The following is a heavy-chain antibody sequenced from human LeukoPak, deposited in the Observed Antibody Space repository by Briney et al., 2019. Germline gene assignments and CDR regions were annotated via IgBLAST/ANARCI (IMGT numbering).Heavy chain of an antibody. Sequence: SETLSLTCTVSGYSISSGSYWGWIRQPPGKGLEWIASIYHSGSTYYNPSLKSRVTISVDTSKNQFSLKVRSVTAADTAVYYCARLAARLSWFDPRGQGTLVTVSS. V-gene: IGHV4-38-2*02. CDR1: GYSISSGSY. CDR3: ARLAARLSWFDP. J-gene: IGHJ5*02. D-gene: IGHD5-12*01. CDR2: IYHSGST.